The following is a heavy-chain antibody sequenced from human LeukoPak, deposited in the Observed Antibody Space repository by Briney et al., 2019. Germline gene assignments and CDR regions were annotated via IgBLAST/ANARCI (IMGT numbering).Heavy chain of an antibody. V-gene: IGHV1-18*04. CDR2: ISAYNGNT. CDR3: ARGTWKHSSGWYADY. D-gene: IGHD6-19*01. Sequence: GASVKVSCKASGYTFTSYGISWVRRAPGQGLEWMGWISAYNGNTNYAQKLQGRVTMTTDTSTSTAYMELRSLRSDDTAVYYCARGTWKHSSGWYADYWGQGTLVTVSS. CDR1: GYTFTSYG. J-gene: IGHJ4*02.